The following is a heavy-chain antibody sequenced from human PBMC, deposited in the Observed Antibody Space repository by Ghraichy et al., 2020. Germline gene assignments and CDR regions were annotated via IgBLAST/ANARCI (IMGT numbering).Heavy chain of an antibody. J-gene: IGHJ6*02. V-gene: IGHV1-18*01. CDR2: ISAYNGNT. CDR3: ARRNGYDYYYGVDV. Sequence: ASVKVSCKASGYTFTSYGISWVRQAPGQGLEWMGWISAYNGNTNYAQKLQGRVTMTTDTSTSTAYMELRSLRSDDTAVYYCARRNGYDYYYGVDVWGQGTTVTVSS. CDR1: GYTFTSYG. D-gene: IGHD1-14*01.